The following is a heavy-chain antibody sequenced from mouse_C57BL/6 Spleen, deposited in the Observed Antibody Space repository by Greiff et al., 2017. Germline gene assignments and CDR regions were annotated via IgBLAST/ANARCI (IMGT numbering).Heavy chain of an antibody. D-gene: IGHD2-12*01. J-gene: IGHJ2*01. CDR2: IDPSDSYT. Sequence: QVQLQQPGAELVMPGASVKLSCQASGYTFTSYWMHWVKQRPGQGLEWIGEIDPSDSYTNYNQQFKGKSTLTVDKSYSTASMQLSSLTSEDSAVYYCASSYSQYENDDWGSGTPLTVSS. CDR3: ASSYSQYENDD. CDR1: GYTFTSYW. V-gene: IGHV1-69*01.